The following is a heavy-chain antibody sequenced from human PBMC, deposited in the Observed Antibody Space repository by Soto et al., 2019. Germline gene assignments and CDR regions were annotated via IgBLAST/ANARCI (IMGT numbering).Heavy chain of an antibody. V-gene: IGHV3-23*01. CDR1: GFTFSSYA. CDR3: AKRHGAGGHFDY. D-gene: IGHD2-8*01. Sequence: GGSLRLSCAASGFTFSSYAMGWVRQGPGKGLEWVAVVSIGGSTHYADSVRGRFTISRDNSKNTLSLQMNSLTAEDTAVYFCAKRHGAGGHFDYWGQGALVTVSS. CDR2: VSIGGST. J-gene: IGHJ4*02.